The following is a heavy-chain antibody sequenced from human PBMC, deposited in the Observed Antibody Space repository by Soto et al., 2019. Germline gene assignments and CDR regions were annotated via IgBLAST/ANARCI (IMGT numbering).Heavy chain of an antibody. J-gene: IGHJ3*02. Sequence: GASVKVSCKAFGGTFSNYAISWVRQAPRQGLEWMGGIIPIFGTANYAQKFQGRVTITADESTSTAYMELSSLRSEDTAVYYCAREGCSGGSCYGPYDAFDIWGQGTMVTVSS. D-gene: IGHD2-15*01. V-gene: IGHV1-69*13. CDR3: AREGCSGGSCYGPYDAFDI. CDR2: IIPIFGTA. CDR1: GGTFSNYA.